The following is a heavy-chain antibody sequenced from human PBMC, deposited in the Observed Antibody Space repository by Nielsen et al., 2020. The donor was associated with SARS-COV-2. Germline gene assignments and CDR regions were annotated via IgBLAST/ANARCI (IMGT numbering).Heavy chain of an antibody. Sequence: GESLKISCAASGFTFTSYWMTWVRQAPGKGLEWVANIKQDGSEKFYVDSVKGRFTISRDNAKNSLYLQMNSLRAEDTAVYYCARGTFSSGWEEYDYWGQGTLVTVSP. CDR2: IKQDGSEK. D-gene: IGHD6-19*01. CDR3: ARGTFSSGWEEYDY. CDR1: GFTFTSYW. V-gene: IGHV3-7*03. J-gene: IGHJ4*02.